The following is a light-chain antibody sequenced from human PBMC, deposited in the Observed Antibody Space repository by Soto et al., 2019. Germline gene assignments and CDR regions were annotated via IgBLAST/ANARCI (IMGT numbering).Light chain of an antibody. CDR1: QGIASS. J-gene: IGKJ4*01. Sequence: DIHLTQSPSFLSASVGDRVTITCRASQGIASSLAWYQQKAGKAPKLLIYAASTLESGVLSRFSGSGPGTEFTLTISSLQPEDFAIYYCQQFNSYPLTFGGGTKVEIK. CDR2: AAS. CDR3: QQFNSYPLT. V-gene: IGKV1-9*01.